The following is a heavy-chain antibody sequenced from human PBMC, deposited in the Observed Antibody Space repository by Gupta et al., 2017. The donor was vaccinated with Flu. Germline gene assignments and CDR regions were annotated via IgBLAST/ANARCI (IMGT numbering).Heavy chain of an antibody. CDR1: GFTFSSYA. D-gene: IGHD6-19*01. CDR3: AKVIRSLSHSGWYGMDV. Sequence: EVQLLESGGGLVQPGGSLRLSCAASGFTFSSYAMSWVRQAPGKGLEWVSAISGSGGSTYYADSVKGRFTISRDNSKNTLYLQMNSLRAEDTAVYYCAKVIRSLSHSGWYGMDVWGQGTTVTVSS. J-gene: IGHJ6*02. V-gene: IGHV3-23*01. CDR2: ISGSGGST.